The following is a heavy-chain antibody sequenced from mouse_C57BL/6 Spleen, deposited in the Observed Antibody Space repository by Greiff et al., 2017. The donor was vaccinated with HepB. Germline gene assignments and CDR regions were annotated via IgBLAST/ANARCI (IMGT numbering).Heavy chain of an antibody. CDR1: GYTFTDYY. V-gene: IGHV1-26*01. CDR2: INPNNGGT. Sequence: VQLKESGPELVKPGASVKISCKASGYTFTDYYMNWVKQSHGKSLEWIGDINPNNGGTSYNQKFKGKATLTVDKSSSTAYMELRSLTSEDSAVYYCARGGSSGFDYWGQGTTLTVSS. J-gene: IGHJ2*01. CDR3: ARGGSSGFDY. D-gene: IGHD3-2*02.